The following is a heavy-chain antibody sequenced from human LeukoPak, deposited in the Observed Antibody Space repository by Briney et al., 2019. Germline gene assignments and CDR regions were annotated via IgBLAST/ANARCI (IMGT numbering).Heavy chain of an antibody. D-gene: IGHD2-15*01. CDR3: AREGSIWGTLGYCSGGSCYKGKMDWFDP. CDR1: GYTFTGYY. CDR2: INPNSGGT. Sequence: ASVKVSCKASGYTFTGYYMHWVRQAPGQGLEWMGWINPNSGGTNYAQKFQGRVTMTRDTSISTAYMELSRLRSDDTAVYYCAREGSIWGTLGYCSGGSCYKGKMDWFDPWGQGTLVTVSS. J-gene: IGHJ5*02. V-gene: IGHV1-2*02.